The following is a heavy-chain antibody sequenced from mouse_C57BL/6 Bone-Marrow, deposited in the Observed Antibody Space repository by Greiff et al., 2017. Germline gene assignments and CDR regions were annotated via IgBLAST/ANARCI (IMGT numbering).Heavy chain of an antibody. CDR3: ANYGSSYYYAMDY. V-gene: IGHV5-4*03. CDR1: GFTFSSYA. CDR2: ISDGGSYT. D-gene: IGHD1-1*01. J-gene: IGHJ4*01. Sequence: EVKVVESGGGLVKPGGSLKLSCAASGFTFSSYAMSWVRQTPEKRLEWVATISDGGSYTYYPDNVKGRFTISRDNAKNNLYLQISHLKSEDTAMYYCANYGSSYYYAMDYWGQGTSVTVSS.